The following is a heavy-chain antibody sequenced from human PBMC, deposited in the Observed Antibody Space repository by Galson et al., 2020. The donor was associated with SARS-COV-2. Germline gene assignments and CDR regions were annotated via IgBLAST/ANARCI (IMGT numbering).Heavy chain of an antibody. V-gene: IGHV4-30-2*01. CDR3: ASGTTVTYFDY. Sequence: SETLSLTCAVSGGSISSGGYSWSWIRQPPGKGLEWIGYIYHSGSTYYNPSLKSRVTISVDRSKNHFSLKLSSVTAADTAVYYCASGTTVTYFDYWVQGTLVTVSS. D-gene: IGHD4-17*01. CDR2: IYHSGST. J-gene: IGHJ4*02. CDR1: GGSISSGGYS.